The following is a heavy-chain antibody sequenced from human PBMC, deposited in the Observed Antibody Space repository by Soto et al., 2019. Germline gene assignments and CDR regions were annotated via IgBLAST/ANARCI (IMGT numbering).Heavy chain of an antibody. CDR1: GFTFSSYG. CDR2: ISYDGSNK. D-gene: IGHD6-19*01. J-gene: IGHJ4*02. Sequence: QVQLVESGGGVGQPGRSLRLSCAASGFTFSSYGMHWVRQAPGKGLEWVAVISYDGSNKYYADSVKGRFTISRDNSKNTLYLQMNSLRAEDTAVYYCACLVAGPTPIIWGQGTLVTVSS. V-gene: IGHV3-30*03. CDR3: ACLVAGPTPII.